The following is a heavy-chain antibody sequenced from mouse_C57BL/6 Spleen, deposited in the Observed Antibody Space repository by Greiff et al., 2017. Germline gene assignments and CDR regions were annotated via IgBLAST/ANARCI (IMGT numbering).Heavy chain of an antibody. CDR3: TRWPTVVAECYAMDY. J-gene: IGHJ4*01. V-gene: IGHV6-6*01. Sequence: EVHLVESGGGLVQPGGSMKLSCAASGFTFSDAWMDWVRQSPEKGLEWVAEIRNKANNHATYYAESVKGRFTISRDDSKSSVYLQMNSLRAEDTGIYYCTRWPTVVAECYAMDYWGQGTSVTVSS. CDR1: GFTFSDAW. D-gene: IGHD1-1*01. CDR2: IRNKANNHAT.